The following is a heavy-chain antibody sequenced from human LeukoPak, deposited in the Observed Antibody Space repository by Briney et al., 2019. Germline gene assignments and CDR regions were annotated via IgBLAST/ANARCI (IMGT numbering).Heavy chain of an antibody. CDR2: IIPIFGTA. CDR3: ASGYYDSSGYSF. CDR1: GGTFSSYA. V-gene: IGHV1-69*13. J-gene: IGHJ4*02. Sequence: SVKVSCKASGGTFSSYAISWVRQAPGQGLEWMGGIIPIFGTANYAQKFQGRVTITADESTSTAYMELSSLRSEDTAVYYCASGYYDSSGYSFWGQGTLVTVSS. D-gene: IGHD3-22*01.